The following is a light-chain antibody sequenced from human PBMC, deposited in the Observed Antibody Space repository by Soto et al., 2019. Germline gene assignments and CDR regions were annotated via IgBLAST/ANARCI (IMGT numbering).Light chain of an antibody. V-gene: IGKV1-39*01. CDR1: QSISTY. CDR3: HQSHSAPLT. J-gene: IGKJ4*01. CDR2: VAS. Sequence: DIQMTQSPSSLSASVGDRVTISCRASQSISTYLNWYQHKPGQAPSLLIYVASSLQTGVPSRFSGSGSGTDFTLTISSLQPEDFATYYCHQSHSAPLTFGGGTKVEIK.